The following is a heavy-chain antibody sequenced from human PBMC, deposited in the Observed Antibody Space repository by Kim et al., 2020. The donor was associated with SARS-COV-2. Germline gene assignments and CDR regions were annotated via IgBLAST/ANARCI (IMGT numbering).Heavy chain of an antibody. CDR2: ISSSGSTI. CDR1: GFTFSSYE. D-gene: IGHD3-10*01. Sequence: GGSLRLSCAASGFTFSSYEMNWVRQAPGKGLEWVSYISSSGSTIYYADSVKGRFTISRDNAKNSLYLQMNSLRAEDTAVYYCARDQRAYYYGSGTYYYYGMDVWGQGTTVTVSS. CDR3: ARDQRAYYYGSGTYYYYGMDV. V-gene: IGHV3-48*03. J-gene: IGHJ6*02.